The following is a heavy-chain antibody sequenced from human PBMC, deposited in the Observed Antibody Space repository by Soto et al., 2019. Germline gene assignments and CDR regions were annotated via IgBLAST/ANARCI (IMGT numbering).Heavy chain of an antibody. V-gene: IGHV3-30*14. CDR3: ARVRISIAVNDALDV. Sequence: QVRLVESGGGVVQPGTSLRLSCAASGFTFSDYVIHWVRQAAGKGLEWVASMTYDGATEYYADSVKGRFTMSRDNSKRALPLQMNSLRPDDTAVYYCARVRISIAVNDALDVWGQGTTVTVSS. CDR2: MTYDGATE. D-gene: IGHD3-3*02. J-gene: IGHJ3*01. CDR1: GFTFSDYV.